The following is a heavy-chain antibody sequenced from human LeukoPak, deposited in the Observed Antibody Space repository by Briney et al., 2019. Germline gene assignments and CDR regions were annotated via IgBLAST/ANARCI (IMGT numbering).Heavy chain of an antibody. J-gene: IGHJ4*02. CDR2: ISSTSSAI. CDR1: GFSFSSYS. Sequence: GGSLRLSCAASGFSFSSYSMNWVRQAPGKGLEWLSYISSTSSAIYYEDSLKGRFTISRDNAKNSLYLQMDSLRAEDTAVYYCARVIGSYGDSAYWGQGTLVTVSS. V-gene: IGHV3-48*04. D-gene: IGHD3-16*01. CDR3: ARVIGSYGDSAY.